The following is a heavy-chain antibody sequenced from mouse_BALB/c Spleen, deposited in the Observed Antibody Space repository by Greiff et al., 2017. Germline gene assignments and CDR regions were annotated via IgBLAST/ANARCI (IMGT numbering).Heavy chain of an antibody. V-gene: IGHV1-4*01. CDR3: APNWDYAMDY. CDR2: INPSSGYT. D-gene: IGHD4-1*01. CDR1: GYTFTSYT. J-gene: IGHJ4*01. Sequence: VQLQQSGAELARPGASVKMSCKASGYTFTSYTMHWVNQRPGQGLEWIGYINPSSGYTNYNQKFKDKATLTADKSSSTAYMQLSSLTSEDSAVYYCAPNWDYAMDYWGQGTSVTVSS.